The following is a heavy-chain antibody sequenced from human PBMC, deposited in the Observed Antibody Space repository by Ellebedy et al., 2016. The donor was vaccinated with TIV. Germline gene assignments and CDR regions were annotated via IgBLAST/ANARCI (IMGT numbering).Heavy chain of an antibody. CDR1: GFTFSSYG. V-gene: IGHV3-33*08. CDR3: ARGNWYCDL. J-gene: IGHJ2*01. Sequence: PGGSLRLSCAASGFTFSSYGMHWVRQAPGKGLEWVAVIWYDGSNKYYADSVKGRFTISRDNSKNTLYLQMNSLKTEDTAVYYCARGNWYCDLWGRGTLVTVSA. CDR2: IWYDGSNK.